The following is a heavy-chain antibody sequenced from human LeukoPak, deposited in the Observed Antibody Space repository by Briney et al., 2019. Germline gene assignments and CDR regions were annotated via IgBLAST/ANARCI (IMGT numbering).Heavy chain of an antibody. CDR1: GFTFSDYY. CDR3: ARVSLMIKGDAFDI. CDR2: ISSSGSTI. D-gene: IGHD3-16*01. J-gene: IGHJ3*02. Sequence: PGGSLRLSCAASGFTFSDYYMSWIRQAPGKGLEWVSYISSSGSTIYYADSVKGRFTISRDNAKNSLYLQMNSLRAEDTAVYYCARVSLMIKGDAFDIWGQGTMVTVSS. V-gene: IGHV3-11*04.